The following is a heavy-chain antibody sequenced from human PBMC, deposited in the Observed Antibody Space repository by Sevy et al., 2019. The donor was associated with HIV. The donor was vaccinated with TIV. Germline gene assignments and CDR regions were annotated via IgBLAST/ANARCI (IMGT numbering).Heavy chain of an antibody. V-gene: IGHV3-21*01. CDR2: ITSSSSYI. Sequence: GGSLRLSCVASGFTFSTYAMNWVRQAPGKGLEWVSSITSSSSYIYYADSVKGRFTISRDNAKNSLYLQMNSLRAEDTAVYYCARDTAMVAYFDYWGPGTLVTVSS. CDR3: ARDTAMVAYFDY. CDR1: GFTFSTYA. D-gene: IGHD5-18*01. J-gene: IGHJ4*02.